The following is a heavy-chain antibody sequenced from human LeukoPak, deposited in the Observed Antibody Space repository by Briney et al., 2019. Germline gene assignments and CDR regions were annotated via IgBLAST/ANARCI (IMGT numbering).Heavy chain of an antibody. CDR1: VYTRSVLA. D-gene: IGHD6-19*01. V-gene: IGHV1-24*01. J-gene: IGHJ3*02. CDR3: AGPAGVLDALDI. CDR2: SGSKESDT. Sequence: ASVTVSRTVSVYTRSVLARYWVRQAPGKRLERMGRSGSKESDTLSAQNFQGRFTMTEDTSTDTAYMELSSLRSEDTAVYYCAGPAGVLDALDIWGQGTMVTVSS.